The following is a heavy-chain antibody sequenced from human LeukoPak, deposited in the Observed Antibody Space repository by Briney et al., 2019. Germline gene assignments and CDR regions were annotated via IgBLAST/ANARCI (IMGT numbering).Heavy chain of an antibody. J-gene: IGHJ1*01. D-gene: IGHD6-19*01. CDR3: ASEGSSGWLQH. Sequence: PGGSLSSSCQASGLPFSSYAMSWVRKAPGKGLEWVSAISGSGGSTYYADSVKGRFTISRDNSKNTLYLQMNSLRAEDTAVYYCASEGSSGWLQHWGQGTLVTVSS. V-gene: IGHV3-23*01. CDR1: GLPFSSYA. CDR2: ISGSGGST.